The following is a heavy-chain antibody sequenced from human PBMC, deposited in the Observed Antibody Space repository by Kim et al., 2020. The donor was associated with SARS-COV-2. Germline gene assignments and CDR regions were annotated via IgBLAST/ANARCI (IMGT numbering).Heavy chain of an antibody. Sequence: ASVKVSCKASGYTFTSYAMHWVRQAPGQRLEWMGWINAGNGNTKYSQKFQGRVTITRDTSASTAYMELSSLRSEDTAVYYCARDLLGYSSPQPSDYWGQGTLVTVSS. CDR2: INAGNGNT. V-gene: IGHV1-3*01. CDR3: ARDLLGYSSPQPSDY. CDR1: GYTFTSYA. D-gene: IGHD6-13*01. J-gene: IGHJ4*02.